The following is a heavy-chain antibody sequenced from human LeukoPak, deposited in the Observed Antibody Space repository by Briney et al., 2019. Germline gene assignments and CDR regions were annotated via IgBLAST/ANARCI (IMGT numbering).Heavy chain of an antibody. D-gene: IGHD3-10*01. CDR2: ISYDGSNK. CDR1: GFTFSSYA. V-gene: IGHV3-30*04. Sequence: GGSLRLSCVGSGFTFSSYAMHWVRQAPGKGLEWVAVISYDGSNKYYADSVKGRFTISRDNSKNTLYLQMNSLRAEDTAVYYCARAKGGSAMVRGVGLDYWGQGTLVTVSS. CDR3: ARAKGGSAMVRGVGLDY. J-gene: IGHJ4*02.